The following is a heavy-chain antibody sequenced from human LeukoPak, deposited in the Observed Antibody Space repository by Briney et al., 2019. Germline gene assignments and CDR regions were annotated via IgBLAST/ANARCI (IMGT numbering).Heavy chain of an antibody. CDR2: IKQDGSET. V-gene: IGHV3-7*01. D-gene: IGHD6-13*01. J-gene: IGHJ6*03. CDR3: AREVEYSSSWYYYYYYMDV. CDR1: GFSFIDYW. Sequence: PGGSLRLSCAASGFSFIDYWMTWVRQAPGKGLEWVGNIKQDGSETYYVDSVKGRFTISRDNAKNSLYLQMNSLRAEDTAVYYCAREVEYSSSWYYYYYYMDVWGKGSTVTVSS.